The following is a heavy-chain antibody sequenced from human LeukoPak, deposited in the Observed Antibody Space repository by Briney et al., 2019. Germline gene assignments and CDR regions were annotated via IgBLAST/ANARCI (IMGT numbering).Heavy chain of an antibody. CDR3: ARDLLRGPSYYYYYMDV. CDR1: GDSVSSNSAA. V-gene: IGHV6-1*01. J-gene: IGHJ6*03. CDR2: TYYRSKWYN. Sequence: SQTLPLTCAISGDSVSSNSAAWNWIRQSPSRGLEWLGRTYYRSKWYNDYAVSVKSRVTINPDTSKNQFSLQLNSVTPEDTAVYYCARDLLRGPSYYYYYMDVWGKGTTVTVSS. D-gene: IGHD3-10*01.